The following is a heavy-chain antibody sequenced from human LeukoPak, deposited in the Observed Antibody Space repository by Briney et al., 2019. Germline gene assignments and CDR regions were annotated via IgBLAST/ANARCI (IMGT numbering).Heavy chain of an antibody. Sequence: ASVTVSFKSSGYTFAENYIHWVRQAPGHGGGWMGLINPYTGDANYTEKFQGRVTITRDTSVSTAYMHLSRLRSDDTAVYYCARGKSCFSPWGQGTPVTVSS. CDR1: GYTFAENY. CDR2: INPYTGDA. CDR3: ARGKSCFSP. J-gene: IGHJ4*02. D-gene: IGHD2/OR15-2a*01. V-gene: IGHV1-2*02.